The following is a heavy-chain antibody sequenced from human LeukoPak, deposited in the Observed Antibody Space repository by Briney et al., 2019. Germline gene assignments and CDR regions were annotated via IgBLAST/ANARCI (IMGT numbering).Heavy chain of an antibody. CDR2: ISGNGRNT. CDR3: ARGRGVYGYWYFDL. Sequence: GGSLRLSCAASGFTFSSYVMSWVRQAPGKGLEWVSTISGNGRNTYYTDSVKGRFTISRDNSKITLYLEMNSLRAEDTAVYYCARGRGVYGYWYFDLWGRGTLVTVSS. V-gene: IGHV3-23*01. D-gene: IGHD2-15*01. CDR1: GFTFSSYV. J-gene: IGHJ2*01.